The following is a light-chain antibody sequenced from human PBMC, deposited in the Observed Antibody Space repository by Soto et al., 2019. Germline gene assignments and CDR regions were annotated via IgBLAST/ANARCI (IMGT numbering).Light chain of an antibody. J-gene: IGKJ5*01. CDR1: QTINNN. V-gene: IGKV1-39*01. CDR3: QQTYITPIT. Sequence: DIEMTQSPSSLSASVGDSVTISCRTSQTINNNLNWYQQRPGKTPKLLIYSSSRLLSGVPPRFSGSGSGTDFTLTISSLQPEDFATYFCQQTYITPITFGQGTRLDIK. CDR2: SSS.